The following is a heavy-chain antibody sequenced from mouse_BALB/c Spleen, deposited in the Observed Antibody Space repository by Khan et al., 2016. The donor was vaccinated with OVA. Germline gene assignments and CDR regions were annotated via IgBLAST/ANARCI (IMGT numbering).Heavy chain of an antibody. CDR1: GFNINDTY. V-gene: IGHV14-3*02. Sequence: VQLQQSGAELVKPGASVKLSCTASGFNINDTYMHWVKQRPEQGLEWIGRIDPANGNTKYDPKFQGKATIPADPSSNTAYLQLSRLTCEDTGGYYSARLDAWGQGTTLTVSS. CDR2: IDPANGNT. CDR3: ARLDA. J-gene: IGHJ2*01.